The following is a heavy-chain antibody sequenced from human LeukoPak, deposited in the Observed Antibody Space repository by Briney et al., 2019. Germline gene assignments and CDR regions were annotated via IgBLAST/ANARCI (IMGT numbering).Heavy chain of an antibody. CDR1: GGSISCGSYY. V-gene: IGHV4-61*02. J-gene: IGHJ4*02. CDR3: AGTMVVTPDYFDY. D-gene: IGHD4-23*01. CDR2: IYTRGST. Sequence: SETLSLTCTVPGGSISCGSYYWGWIRQPGGEGLEGIGRIYTRGSTNYHPSLNSRVTISVAPSKNQSSLKLSSVTAADTAVYYCAGTMVVTPDYFDYWGQGTLVTVSS.